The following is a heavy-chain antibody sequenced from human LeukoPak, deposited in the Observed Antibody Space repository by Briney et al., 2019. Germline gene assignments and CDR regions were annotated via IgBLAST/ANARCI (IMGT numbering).Heavy chain of an antibody. CDR1: GFTFSSYW. J-gene: IGHJ4*02. V-gene: IGHV3-74*01. CDR3: TRDWRNMAFDY. CDR2: INSDGSST. Sequence: PGGSLRLSRAASGFTFSSYWMHWVRQAPGKGLVWVSRINSDGSSTSYADSVKGRFTISRDNAKNTLYLQMNSLRAEDTAVYYCTRDWRNMAFDYWGQGTLVTVSS. D-gene: IGHD2/OR15-2a*01.